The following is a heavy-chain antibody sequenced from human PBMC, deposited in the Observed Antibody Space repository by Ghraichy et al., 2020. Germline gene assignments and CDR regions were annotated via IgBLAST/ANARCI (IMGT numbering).Heavy chain of an antibody. CDR1: GFTFSSYE. CDR2: ISTDGTTT. V-gene: IGHV3-48*03. D-gene: IGHD1-1*01. CDR3: ARIGTNWGYGFDP. Sequence: GESMNISCAASGFTFSSYEMTWVRQAPGKGPEWLSYISTDGTTTHYADSVKGRFTVSRDNPKNSLYLQMNSLRAEDTAVYYCARIGTNWGYGFDPWGQGTLVTVSP. J-gene: IGHJ5*02.